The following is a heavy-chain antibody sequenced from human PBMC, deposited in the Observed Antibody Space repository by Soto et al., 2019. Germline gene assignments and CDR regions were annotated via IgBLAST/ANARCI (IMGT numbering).Heavy chain of an antibody. J-gene: IGHJ4*02. Sequence: QVQLVESGGGVVQPGRSLRLSCAASGFTFSTYGMHWVRQAPGKGLEWVAIISYDGSNKYYADSVKGRFTISRDNSKNTLYLQMNSLRAEDTAVYYCAKDLVAMMLVAPLDYWGQGTLVTVSS. CDR3: AKDLVAMMLVAPLDY. V-gene: IGHV3-30*18. D-gene: IGHD3-22*01. CDR1: GFTFSTYG. CDR2: ISYDGSNK.